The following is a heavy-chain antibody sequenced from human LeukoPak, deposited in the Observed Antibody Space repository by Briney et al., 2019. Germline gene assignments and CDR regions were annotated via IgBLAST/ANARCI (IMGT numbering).Heavy chain of an antibody. CDR2: ISAYNGNT. D-gene: IGHD3-22*01. J-gene: IGHJ3*02. V-gene: IGHV1-18*01. CDR3: ARDQITMIVVVRDIDAFDI. Sequence: ASVKVSCKSSGYTFTSYGISWVRQAPGQGLEWMGWISAYNGNTNYAQKLQGRGTMNTDTSTSTAYMELRSLRYDDTAVYYCARDQITMIVVVRDIDAFDIWGQGTMVTVSS. CDR1: GYTFTSYG.